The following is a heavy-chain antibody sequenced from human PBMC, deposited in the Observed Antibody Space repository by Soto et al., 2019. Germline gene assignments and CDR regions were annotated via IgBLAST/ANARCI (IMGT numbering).Heavy chain of an antibody. CDR1: GYTFTSYY. D-gene: IGHD1-20*01. J-gene: IGHJ3*02. CDR2: INPSGGST. Sequence: ASVKVSCKASGYTFTSYYMHWVRQAPRKGLEWMGIINPSGGSTSDAQKFQGRVTMTRDTSTSTVYMELSSLRSEDTAVYYCAREEGLDRGFVYNWNDVPSREDAFDIWGQGTMVTVSS. V-gene: IGHV1-46*03. CDR3: AREEGLDRGFVYNWNDVPSREDAFDI.